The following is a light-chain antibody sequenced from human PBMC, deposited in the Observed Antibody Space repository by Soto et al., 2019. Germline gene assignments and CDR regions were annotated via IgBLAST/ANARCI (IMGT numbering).Light chain of an antibody. V-gene: IGKV1-39*01. Sequence: DIQMSQSPSSLSASVGDRVTITCGASQSISRNLNWYQQKQGKAPKLLIYAASSLQSGVPSRFSGSGSGTDFTLTISSLQSEDFAFFYCQQYDNWPRTFGQGTKVDIK. CDR2: AAS. CDR1: QSISRN. J-gene: IGKJ1*01. CDR3: QQYDNWPRT.